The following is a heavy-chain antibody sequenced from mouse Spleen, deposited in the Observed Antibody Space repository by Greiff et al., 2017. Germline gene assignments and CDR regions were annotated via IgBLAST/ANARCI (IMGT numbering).Heavy chain of an antibody. CDR2: IYPGDGST. V-gene: IGHV1S33*01. J-gene: IGHJ2*01. CDR3: ARGGNYVFDY. D-gene: IGHD2-1*01. Sequence: SGPELVKPGALVKISCKASGYTFTSYDINWVKQRPGQGLEWIGWIYPGDGSTKYNEKFKGKATLTADKSSSTAYMQLSSLTSENSAVYFCARGGNYVFDYWGQGTTLTVSS. CDR1: GYTFTSYD.